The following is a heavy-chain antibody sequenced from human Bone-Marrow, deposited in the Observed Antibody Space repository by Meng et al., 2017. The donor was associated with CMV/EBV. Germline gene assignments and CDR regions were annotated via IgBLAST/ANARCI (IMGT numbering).Heavy chain of an antibody. D-gene: IGHD3-16*01. V-gene: IGHV1-18*01. J-gene: IGHJ4*02. CDR2: IRAYNGNT. CDR1: GYTFTSYG. Sequence: ASVKVSCKASGYTFTSYGISWVRQAPGQGLEWMGWIRAYNGNTNYAQKLQGRVTMTTDTSTSTAYMELRSLRSDDTAVYYCARDGSTPTIGAADYWGQGTLVTVSS. CDR3: ARDGSTPTIGAADY.